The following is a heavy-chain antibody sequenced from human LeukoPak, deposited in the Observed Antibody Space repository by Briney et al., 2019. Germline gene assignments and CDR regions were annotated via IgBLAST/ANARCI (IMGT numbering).Heavy chain of an antibody. Sequence: SSETLSLTCAVYGGSFSGYYWSWIRQPPGKGLEWIGEINHSGSTNYNPSLKSRVTISVDTSKNQFSLKLSPVTAADTAVYYCARKTRTEYSSSWYWWFDPWGQGTLVTVSS. D-gene: IGHD6-13*01. V-gene: IGHV4-34*01. CDR3: ARKTRTEYSSSWYWWFDP. CDR1: GGSFSGYY. CDR2: INHSGST. J-gene: IGHJ5*02.